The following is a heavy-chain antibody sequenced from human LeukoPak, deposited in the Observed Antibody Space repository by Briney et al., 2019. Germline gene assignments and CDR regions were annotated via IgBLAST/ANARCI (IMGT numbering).Heavy chain of an antibody. D-gene: IGHD2-21*01. CDR2: ISGPGGST. CDR3: AKDSWSFHDAFDI. V-gene: IGHV3-23*01. Sequence: GGSLRLSRAASGFTFINYAMSWVRQAPGKGLEWVSGISGPGGSTYYADSVKGRFTISRDNSKNTLYLQMNSLRAEDTALYYCAKDSWSFHDAFDIWGQGTMVTVSS. J-gene: IGHJ3*02. CDR1: GFTFINYA.